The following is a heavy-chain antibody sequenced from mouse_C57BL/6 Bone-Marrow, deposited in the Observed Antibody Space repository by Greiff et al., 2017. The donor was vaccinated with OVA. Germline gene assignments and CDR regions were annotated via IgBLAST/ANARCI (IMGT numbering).Heavy chain of an antibody. D-gene: IGHD2-4*01. CDR2: IYPRSGNT. V-gene: IGHV1-81*01. CDR1: GYTFTSYG. J-gene: IGHJ1*03. Sequence: VQLQESGAELARPGASVKLSCKASGYTFTSYGISWVKQRTGQGLEWIGEIYPRSGNTYYNEKFKGKATLTADKSSSTAYVELRSLTSEDSAVYFCARLGGLRRDWYFDVWGTGTTVTVSS. CDR3: ARLGGLRRDWYFDV.